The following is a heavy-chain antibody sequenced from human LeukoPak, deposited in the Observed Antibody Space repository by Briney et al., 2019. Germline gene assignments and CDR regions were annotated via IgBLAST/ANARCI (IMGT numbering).Heavy chain of an antibody. D-gene: IGHD1-26*01. CDR1: GGSLSGYY. J-gene: IGHJ6*02. CDR3: ARGGWAPVYYYYGMDV. Sequence: PSDTLSLTCAIYGGSLSGYYWSWIRQPPGKGLEWIGEINHSGSTNYNPSLKSRVTISVDTSKNQFSLKLSSVTAADTAVYYCARGGWAPVYYYYGMDVWGQGTTVTVSS. V-gene: IGHV4-34*01. CDR2: INHSGST.